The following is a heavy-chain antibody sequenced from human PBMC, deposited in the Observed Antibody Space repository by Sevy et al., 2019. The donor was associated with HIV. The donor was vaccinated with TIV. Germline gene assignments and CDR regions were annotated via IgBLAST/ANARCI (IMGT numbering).Heavy chain of an antibody. D-gene: IGHD6-19*01. CDR2: ISSQSIYT. Sequence: GGSLRLSCAASGFTFNKYSMNWVRQAPGKGLEWVSSISSQSIYTHYADSVTGRFTISRDNAKNSLYLQMNSLRAEDTAVYYCARGEGVVGGTTNYWGQGTLVTVSS. CDR1: GFTFNKYS. CDR3: ARGEGVVGGTTNY. J-gene: IGHJ4*02. V-gene: IGHV3-21*01.